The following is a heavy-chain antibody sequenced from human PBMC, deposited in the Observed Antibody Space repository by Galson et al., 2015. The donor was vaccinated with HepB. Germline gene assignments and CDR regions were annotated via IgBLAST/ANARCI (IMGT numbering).Heavy chain of an antibody. J-gene: IGHJ4*02. CDR3: VKEGGYYGSGSHY. Sequence: SLRLSCAASGFTFSSYAMHWVRQAPGKGLEYVSAISSNGGSTYYADSVKGRFTISRDNSKNTLYLQMSSLRAEDTAVYYCVKEGGYYGSGSHYWGQGTLVTVSS. D-gene: IGHD3-10*01. CDR2: ISSNGGST. CDR1: GFTFSSYA. V-gene: IGHV3-64D*06.